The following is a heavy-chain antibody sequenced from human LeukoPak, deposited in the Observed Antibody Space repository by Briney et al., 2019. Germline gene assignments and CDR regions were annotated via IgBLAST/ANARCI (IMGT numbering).Heavy chain of an antibody. Sequence: ASVKVSCKASGYTFTSYDINWVRQATGQGLEWMGWMNPNSGNTGYAQKFQGRVTMTRNTSISTAYMELSSLRSEDTAVHYCARGWGALYYFDYWGQGTLVTVSS. CDR1: GYTFTSYD. D-gene: IGHD3-16*01. CDR3: ARGWGALYYFDY. J-gene: IGHJ4*02. CDR2: MNPNSGNT. V-gene: IGHV1-8*01.